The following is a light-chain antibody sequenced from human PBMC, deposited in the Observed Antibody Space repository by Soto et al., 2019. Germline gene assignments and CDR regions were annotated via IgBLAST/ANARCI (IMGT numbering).Light chain of an antibody. Sequence: QSVLTQPPSASGTPGQRVTISCSGSSSNIGINYVYWYQQLTGTAPRLLIHSNNQRPSGVPDRISGSKSGTSASLAISVLRSEDESDYYCAAWDDRLSGPVFGGGTKITVL. J-gene: IGLJ3*02. CDR3: AAWDDRLSGPV. CDR2: SNN. CDR1: SSNIGINY. V-gene: IGLV1-47*02.